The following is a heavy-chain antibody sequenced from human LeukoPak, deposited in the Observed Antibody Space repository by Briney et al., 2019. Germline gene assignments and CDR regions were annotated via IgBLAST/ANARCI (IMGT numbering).Heavy chain of an antibody. J-gene: IGHJ5*02. CDR3: TTYSSGHH. V-gene: IGHV3-73*01. CDR1: GFSFSDCD. CDR2: IGGKPKGYAT. Sequence: QPGGSLRLSCAASGFSFSDCDMHWVRQAPGKGLEWVGRIGGKPKGYATAYAASVKGRFTIPRDESKNTAYLQMNSLRPEDKAVYYCTTYSSGHHWGQGTLVTVSS. D-gene: IGHD6-19*01.